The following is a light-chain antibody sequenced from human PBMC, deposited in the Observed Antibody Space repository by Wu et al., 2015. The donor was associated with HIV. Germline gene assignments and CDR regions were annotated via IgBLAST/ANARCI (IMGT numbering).Light chain of an antibody. J-gene: IGKJ1*01. CDR3: QQYERSPRT. CDR2: GXY. Sequence: EIVLTQSPGTLSLSPGDRATLSCRASQTVRVSHLAWYQQKAGQPPRLLIWGXYNRAGGVPDRFSGSVSGTDFTLTISRLGPDDFAMYYCQQYERSPRTFGQGTKVEI. CDR1: QTVRVSH. V-gene: IGKV3-20*01.